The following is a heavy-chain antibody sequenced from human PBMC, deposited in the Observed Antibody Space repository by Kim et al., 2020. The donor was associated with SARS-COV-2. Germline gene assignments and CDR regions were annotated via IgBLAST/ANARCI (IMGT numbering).Heavy chain of an antibody. J-gene: IGHJ4*02. Sequence: KTYVAAVKGRFTVSRDNAKISLYLQMNSLRAEDTAVYYCTSHTSDYRGGYWGRGALVTVSS. D-gene: IGHD3-10*01. CDR3: TSHTSDYRGGY. CDR2: K. V-gene: IGHV3-7*01.